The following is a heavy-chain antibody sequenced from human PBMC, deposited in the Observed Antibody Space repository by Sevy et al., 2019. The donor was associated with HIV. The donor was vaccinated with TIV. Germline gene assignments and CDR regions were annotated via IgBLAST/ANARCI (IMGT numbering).Heavy chain of an antibody. CDR1: GFSFDSYG. CDR2: ISGSGTRT. D-gene: IGHD1-26*01. J-gene: IGHJ3*02. CDR3: AKERQWELLGAFDI. Sequence: GGSLRLSCAVSGFSFDSYGMTWVRQAPGKGLEWVSGISGSGTRTYYADSVKGRFIISRDNSKNTLYLQMNSLRAEDTAVYYCAKERQWELLGAFDIWGQGTMVTVSS. V-gene: IGHV3-23*01.